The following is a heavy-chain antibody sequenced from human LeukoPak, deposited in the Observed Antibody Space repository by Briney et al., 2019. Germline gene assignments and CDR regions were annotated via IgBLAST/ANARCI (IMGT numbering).Heavy chain of an antibody. CDR2: ITITSSTI. Sequence: PGGSLRLSCAASGITFTNAWMSWVRQAPGKGLEWVSYITITSSTIYYADSVKGRFTISRDNANNSLYLQMNSLRAEDTAVYYCARGSGFDYWGQGTLVTVSS. CDR1: GITFTNAW. V-gene: IGHV3-48*04. CDR3: ARGSGFDY. J-gene: IGHJ4*02.